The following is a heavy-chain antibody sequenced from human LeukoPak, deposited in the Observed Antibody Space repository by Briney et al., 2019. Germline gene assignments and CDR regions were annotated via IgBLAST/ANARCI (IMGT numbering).Heavy chain of an antibody. D-gene: IGHD3-10*01. CDR1: GRSIRSVY. Sequence: SETLSLTCTVSGRSIRSVYWNWIRQSAGKGLEWIGRIYATDLTNYNPSLKSRVTLSVDMSKNELSLTLKSVTAADTAVYYCARGFGSGTSQIDLWGQGALVTVSS. V-gene: IGHV4-4*07. CDR2: IYATDLT. CDR3: ARGFGSGTSQIDL. J-gene: IGHJ5*02.